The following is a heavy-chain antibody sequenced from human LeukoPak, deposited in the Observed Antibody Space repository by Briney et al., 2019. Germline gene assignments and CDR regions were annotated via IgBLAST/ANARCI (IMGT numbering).Heavy chain of an antibody. CDR1: GFSFSSYS. D-gene: IGHD3-9*01. V-gene: IGHV3-21*01. Sequence: GGSLRLSCAASGFSFSSYSMNWVRQAPGKGLEWVSSISSSSNYIYYADSVKGRFTISRDNAKNSLFLQMNSLRAEDTAVYYCARGNTIIGMVHFDHWGQGTLVTVSS. J-gene: IGHJ4*02. CDR3: ARGNTIIGMVHFDH. CDR2: ISSSSNYI.